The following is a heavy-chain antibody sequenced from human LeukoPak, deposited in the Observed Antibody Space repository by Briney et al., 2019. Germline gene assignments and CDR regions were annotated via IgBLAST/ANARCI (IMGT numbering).Heavy chain of an antibody. CDR1: NGSTSSYH. CDR2: ILTSGTT. CDR3: ARLRVSGSYLYYFDY. J-gene: IGHJ4*02. D-gene: IGHD3-10*01. V-gene: IGHV4-4*09. Sequence: SETLSLTCTVSNGSTSSYHWSWVRQPPGKGLEWIGYILTSGTTNYNPSLKSRLTISVDTSKNRFTLKLSSVTAADTAVYYCARLRVSGSYLYYFDYWGQGTLVTVSS.